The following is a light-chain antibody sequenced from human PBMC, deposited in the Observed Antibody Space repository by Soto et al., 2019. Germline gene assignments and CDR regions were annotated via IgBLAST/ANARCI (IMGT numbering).Light chain of an antibody. V-gene: IGKV3-11*01. CDR3: QQRGNRPPWT. CDR1: QSVCKY. J-gene: IGKJ1*01. CDR2: DAS. Sequence: EIVMTQSPATLSLSPGERATLSCRASQSVCKYLVWYQQKPGQAPRLLIYDASNRAPGIPARFSGSGSGTDFTLTISSREPADFAVYYCQQRGNRPPWTFGQGTKVEIK.